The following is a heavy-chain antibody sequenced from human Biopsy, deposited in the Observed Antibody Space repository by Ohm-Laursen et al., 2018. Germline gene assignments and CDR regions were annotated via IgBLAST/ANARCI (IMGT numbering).Heavy chain of an antibody. Sequence: ASVTASCTASGYTFSLYAIIWVRQAPGPGLEWMGWSSAYNGKTNYAQKFQGRLTMTTDTSTSTAYMELRSLRSDETAVDYCARDRPSGATDGVDGGQGTRVTVSS. CDR2: SSAYNGKT. CDR1: GYTFSLYA. J-gene: IGHJ4*02. CDR3: ARDRPSGATDGVD. V-gene: IGHV1-18*01. D-gene: IGHD3-3*01.